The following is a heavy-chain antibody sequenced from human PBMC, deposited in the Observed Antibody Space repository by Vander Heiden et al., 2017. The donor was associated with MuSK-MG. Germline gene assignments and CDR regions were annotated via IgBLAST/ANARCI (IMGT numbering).Heavy chain of an antibody. D-gene: IGHD4-4*01. J-gene: IGHJ6*02. Sequence: EVQLLESGGGLLQPGGSLRLSCAASGFTFSSYAMSWVRQAPGKGLEWVSAISGGGGTTYYADSVKGRFTISRDNSKNTLYLQINSLRAEDTAVYYCAKDAQSTAPDYYYGMDVWGQGTTVTVSS. CDR3: AKDAQSTAPDYYYGMDV. CDR2: ISGGGGTT. V-gene: IGHV3-23*01. CDR1: GFTFSSYA.